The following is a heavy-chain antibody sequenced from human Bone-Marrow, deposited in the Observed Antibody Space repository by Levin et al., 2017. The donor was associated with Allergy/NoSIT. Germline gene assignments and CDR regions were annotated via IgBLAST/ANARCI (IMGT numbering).Heavy chain of an antibody. D-gene: IGHD3-10*01. CDR3: ARKGAHYYGEGSIDY. Sequence: SETLSLTCAVSGGSISSGQWWTWVRQPPEKGLQWIGEIYYSGITKYNPSLRSRVIISVDNSKNQFSLTVTSVTAADTAVYHCARKGAHYYGEGSIDYWGQGTLVTVSS. V-gene: IGHV4-4*02. CDR1: GGSISSGQW. CDR2: IYYSGIT. J-gene: IGHJ4*02.